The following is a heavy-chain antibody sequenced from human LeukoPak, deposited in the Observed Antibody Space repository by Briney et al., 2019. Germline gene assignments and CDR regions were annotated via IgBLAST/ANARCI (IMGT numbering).Heavy chain of an antibody. J-gene: IGHJ5*02. CDR2: ISAYNGNT. Sequence: ASVKVSCKASGYTFTSYGISWVRQAPGQGLEWMGWISAYNGNTNYAQKLQGRVTMTTDTSPSTAYMELRSLRSDDTAVYYCARLYVMEDWFDPWGQGTLVTVSS. V-gene: IGHV1-18*01. CDR1: GYTFTSYG. D-gene: IGHD2-8*01. CDR3: ARLYVMEDWFDP.